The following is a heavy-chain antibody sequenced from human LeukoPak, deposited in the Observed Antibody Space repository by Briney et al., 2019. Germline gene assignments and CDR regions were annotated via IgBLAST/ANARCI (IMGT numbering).Heavy chain of an antibody. CDR2: IKQDGSEK. V-gene: IGHV3-7*01. D-gene: IGHD6-13*01. Sequence: GSLILSCAASGFTFSSYWMSWVRQAPGKGLEWVANIKQDGSEKYYVDSVKGRFTISRDNAKNSLYLQMTSLRAEDTAVYYCAKQQLGHFDYWGQGTLVTVSS. J-gene: IGHJ4*02. CDR1: GFTFSSYW. CDR3: AKQQLGHFDY.